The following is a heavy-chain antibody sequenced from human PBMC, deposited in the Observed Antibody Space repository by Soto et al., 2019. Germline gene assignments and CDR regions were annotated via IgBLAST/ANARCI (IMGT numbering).Heavy chain of an antibody. Sequence: SETLSLTCTVSGGSISSYYWSWIRLPPGKGLEWIGNIYYSGTTNYNPSLKSRVTISVDTSKNQFSLKLTSVIAADTAVYYCARGSNGWYMDVWGKGTTVTVSS. CDR2: IYYSGTT. J-gene: IGHJ6*03. CDR1: GGSISSYY. D-gene: IGHD6-19*01. CDR3: ARGSNGWYMDV. V-gene: IGHV4-59*01.